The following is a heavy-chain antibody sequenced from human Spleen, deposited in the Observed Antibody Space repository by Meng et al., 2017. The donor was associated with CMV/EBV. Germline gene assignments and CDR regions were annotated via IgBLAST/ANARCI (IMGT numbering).Heavy chain of an antibody. CDR3: ARALRDCSSTSCYPSEDYYYYGMDV. CDR2: ISSSGSTI. D-gene: IGHD2-2*01. Sequence: GGSLRLSCQGSGYTFSDYYMSWIRQAPGKGLEWVSYISSSGSTIYYADSVKGRFTISRDNAKNSLYLQMNSLRAEDTAVYYCARALRDCSSTSCYPSEDYYYYGMDVWGQGTTVTVSS. J-gene: IGHJ6*02. V-gene: IGHV3-11*04. CDR1: GYTFSDYY.